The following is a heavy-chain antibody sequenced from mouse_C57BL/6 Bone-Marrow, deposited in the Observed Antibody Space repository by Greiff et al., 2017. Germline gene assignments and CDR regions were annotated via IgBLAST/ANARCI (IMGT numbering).Heavy chain of an antibody. J-gene: IGHJ3*01. CDR3: TSIHCCGSSYTWFAY. Sequence: EVQLQQSGAELVRPGASVKLSCTASGFNIKDYYMHWVKQRPEQGLEWIGRIDPEDGDTEYAPKFQGKATMTADTSSNTAYLQLSSLTSEDTAVXYGTSIHCCGSSYTWFAYWGQGTLVTVSA. D-gene: IGHD1-1*01. CDR2: IDPEDGDT. V-gene: IGHV14-1*01. CDR1: GFNIKDYY.